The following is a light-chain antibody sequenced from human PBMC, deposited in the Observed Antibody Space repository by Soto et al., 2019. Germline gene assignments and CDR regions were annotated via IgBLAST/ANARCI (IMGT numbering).Light chain of an antibody. J-gene: IGKJ5*01. V-gene: IGKV1-9*01. CDR2: AAS. CDR3: QHLDSYST. Sequence: DIQLTQSPSFLSASVGDRVTITCRASQGISSYLDWYQQKPGKAPKLLIYAASTLQSGVPSRFSGSGAGTEVTLTISSLQPEDFATYYCQHLDSYSTFGQGTRLEIK. CDR1: QGISSY.